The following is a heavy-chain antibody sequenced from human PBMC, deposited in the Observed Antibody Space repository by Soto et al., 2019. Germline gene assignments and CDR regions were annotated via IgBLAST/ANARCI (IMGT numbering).Heavy chain of an antibody. CDR2: IIPIFGTA. Sequence: SVKVSCKSSGGTFSSYAVSWVRQAPGQGLEWMGGIIPIFGTAIYAQKFQGRVTITADESTSTAYMELSSLRSEDTAFYYCARVAGTTQHYYYYGMDVWGQGTTVTVSS. CDR3: ARVAGTTQHYYYYGMDV. V-gene: IGHV1-69*13. J-gene: IGHJ6*02. D-gene: IGHD1-7*01. CDR1: GGTFSSYA.